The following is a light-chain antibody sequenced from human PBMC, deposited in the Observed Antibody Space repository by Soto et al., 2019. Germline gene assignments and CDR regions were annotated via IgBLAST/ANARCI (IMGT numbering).Light chain of an antibody. V-gene: IGLV2-23*01. CDR2: EGN. CDR1: RNDIGTYNL. J-gene: IGLJ3*02. CDR3: CSYTDGSILL. Sequence: QSALTQPASVSESPGQSISISCGGGRNDIGTYNLVSWYQQHPGKAPKLIIYEGNKRPSGVSNRFSGSRSGNTASLTISGLQAEDEADYYCCSYTDGSILLFGGGTKVTVL.